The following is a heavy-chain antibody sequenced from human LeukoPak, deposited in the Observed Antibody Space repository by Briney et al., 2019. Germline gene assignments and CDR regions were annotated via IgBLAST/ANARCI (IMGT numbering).Heavy chain of an antibody. D-gene: IGHD1-1*01. CDR2: INHSGST. CDR3: ARGGTGNIDF. CDR1: GGSISSYY. J-gene: IGHJ4*02. V-gene: IGHV4-34*01. Sequence: SETLSLTCTVSGGSISSYYWSWIRQPPGKGLEWIGEINHSGSTNYNPSLKTRVAMSVATSKNHFSLKLSSVTAADTAVYYCARGGTGNIDFWGQGALVTVSS.